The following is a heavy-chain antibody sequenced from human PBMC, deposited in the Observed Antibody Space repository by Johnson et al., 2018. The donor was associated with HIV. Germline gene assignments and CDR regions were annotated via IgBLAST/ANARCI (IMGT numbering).Heavy chain of an antibody. J-gene: IGHJ3*02. D-gene: IGHD4-23*01. CDR3: ARALRWPNAFDI. Sequence: VQLVESGGGLVQPGRSLRLSCAASGFTFDDYAMHWVRQAPGKGLEWVSGISWNSGRTGYADSVKGRFTISRDNAKNSLYLQMSSLRAEDTTIYYCARALRWPNAFDIWGQGTLVTVSS. CDR1: GFTFDDYA. CDR2: ISWNSGRT. V-gene: IGHV3-9*01.